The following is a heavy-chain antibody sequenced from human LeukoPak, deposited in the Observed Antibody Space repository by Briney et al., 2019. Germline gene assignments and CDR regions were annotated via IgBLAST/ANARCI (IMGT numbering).Heavy chain of an antibody. CDR2: IKQDGSEK. V-gene: IGHV3-7*01. J-gene: IGHJ4*02. Sequence: GGSLRLSCAASGFTFSSYWMSWVRQAPGKGLEWVANIKQDGSEKYYVDSVKGRFTISRDNAKNSLYLQMNGLRAEDTAVYYCARDIVATPSGGFDYWGQGTLVTVSS. CDR3: ARDIVATPSGGFDY. CDR1: GFTFSSYW. D-gene: IGHD5-12*01.